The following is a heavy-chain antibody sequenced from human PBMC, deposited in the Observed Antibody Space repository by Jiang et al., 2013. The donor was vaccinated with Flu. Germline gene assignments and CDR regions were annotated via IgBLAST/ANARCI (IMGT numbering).Heavy chain of an antibody. CDR1: GGSLSSYY. CDR3: ARDFSGGDDILTGYNPPADY. V-gene: IGHV4-34*01. CDR2: INHSGST. Sequence: GSGLVKPSETLSLTCAVYGGSLSSYYWSWIRQPPGKGLEWIGEINHSGSTNYNPSLKSRVTISVDTSKNQFSLKLSSVTAADTAVYYCARDFSGGDDILTGYNPPADYWGQGTLVTVSS. D-gene: IGHD3-9*01. J-gene: IGHJ4*02.